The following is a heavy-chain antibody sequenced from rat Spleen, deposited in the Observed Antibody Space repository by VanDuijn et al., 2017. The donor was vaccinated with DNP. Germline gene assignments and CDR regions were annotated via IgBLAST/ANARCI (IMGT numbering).Heavy chain of an antibody. CDR1: GFTFSDYN. J-gene: IGHJ1*01. Sequence: EVQLVESGGGLVQPGRSLKLSCAASGFTFSDYNMAWVRQAPKKGLEWVATIIYDGSRTYYRDSVKGRFTFSRDNAKSTLYLQMDSLRSEDTATYYCARDSGDWYFDFWGPGTMVTVSS. CDR3: ARDSGDWYFDF. CDR2: IIYDGSRT. V-gene: IGHV5S10*01. D-gene: IGHD1-1*01.